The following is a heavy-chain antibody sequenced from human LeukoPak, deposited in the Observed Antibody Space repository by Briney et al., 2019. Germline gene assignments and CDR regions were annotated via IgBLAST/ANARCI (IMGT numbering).Heavy chain of an antibody. CDR3: ARSYYDSSGYLDY. V-gene: IGHV4-59*01. D-gene: IGHD3-22*01. CDR2: IFYSGST. Sequence: SETLSLTCTVSGGSISSYYWSWILQPPGKGLVGIGYIFYSGSTNYNPSLKSRVTISVDTSKNQFSLKLSSVTAADTALYYCARSYYDSSGYLDYWGQGTLVTVSS. J-gene: IGHJ4*02. CDR1: GGSISSYY.